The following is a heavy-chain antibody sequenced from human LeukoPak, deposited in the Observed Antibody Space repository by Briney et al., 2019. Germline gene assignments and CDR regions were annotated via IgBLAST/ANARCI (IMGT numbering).Heavy chain of an antibody. CDR1: GGSFSGYY. Sequence: SETLSLTCAVYGGSFSGYYWSWIRQPPGKGLEWIGEINHSGSTNYNPSLKSRVTISVDTSKNQFSLKLSSVTAADTAVYHCAREGYGSGSGNAFDIWGQGTMVTVSS. D-gene: IGHD3-10*01. CDR2: INHSGST. V-gene: IGHV4-34*01. J-gene: IGHJ3*02. CDR3: AREGYGSGSGNAFDI.